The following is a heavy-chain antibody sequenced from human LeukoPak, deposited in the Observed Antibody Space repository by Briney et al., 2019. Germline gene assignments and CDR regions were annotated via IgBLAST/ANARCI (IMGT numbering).Heavy chain of an antibody. CDR2: IIPIFGTA. Sequence: SVKVSCKASGDTFTSYAISWVRQAPGQGLEWMGGIIPIFGTANYAQKFQGRVTITTDESTSTAYMELSSLRSEDTDVYYCASASLGGRYYYYMDVWGKGTTVTVSS. V-gene: IGHV1-69*05. CDR1: GDTFTSYA. CDR3: ASASLGGRYYYYMDV. J-gene: IGHJ6*03. D-gene: IGHD1-26*01.